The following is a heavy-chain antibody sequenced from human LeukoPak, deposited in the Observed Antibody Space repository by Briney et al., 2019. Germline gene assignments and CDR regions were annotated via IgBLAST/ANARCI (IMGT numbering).Heavy chain of an antibody. CDR2: IYTSGST. D-gene: IGHD1-26*01. CDR3: ARGRGSSGSYEYYHYMDV. CDR1: GGSISYFY. V-gene: IGHV4-4*07. Sequence: PSETLSLTCTVSGGSISYFYWSWIRQPAGKGLEWIGRIYTSGSTNYNPSLKSRVTMSVDTSKKQFSLTLSSVTAADTAVYHCARGRGSSGSYEYYHYMDVWGKGTTVTSSS. J-gene: IGHJ6*03.